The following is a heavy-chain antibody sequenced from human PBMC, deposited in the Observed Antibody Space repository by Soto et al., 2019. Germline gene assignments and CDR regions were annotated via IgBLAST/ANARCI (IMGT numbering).Heavy chain of an antibody. Sequence: QLQLQESGLGLMQPSETLSLTCTVSGGSISRDDYYWGWIRQSPGKGLEWIGNIYYDGSTYSSPSLKSRVTISINTSKIQFSLRLTSATAADTAAYYCATTVSPASNWFDPWGQGTLVTVSS. CDR2: IYYDGST. J-gene: IGHJ5*02. CDR3: ATTVSPASNWFDP. CDR1: GGSISRDDYY. V-gene: IGHV4-39*01. D-gene: IGHD4-4*01.